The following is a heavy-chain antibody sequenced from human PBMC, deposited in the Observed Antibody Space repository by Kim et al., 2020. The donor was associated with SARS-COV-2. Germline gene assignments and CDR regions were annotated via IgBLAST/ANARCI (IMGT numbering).Heavy chain of an antibody. Sequence: ASVKVSCKASGYTFTSYGISWVRQAPGQGLEWMGWISAYNGNTNYAQKLQGRVTMTTDTSTSTAYMELRSLRSDDTAVYYCARAITPSLVGYCSSTSCPSFYFDYWGQGTLVTVSS. D-gene: IGHD2-2*01. J-gene: IGHJ4*02. CDR1: GYTFTSYG. V-gene: IGHV1-18*04. CDR3: ARAITPSLVGYCSSTSCPSFYFDY. CDR2: ISAYNGNT.